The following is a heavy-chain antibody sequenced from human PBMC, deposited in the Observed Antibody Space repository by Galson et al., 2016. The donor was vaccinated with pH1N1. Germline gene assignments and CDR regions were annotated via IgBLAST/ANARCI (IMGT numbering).Heavy chain of an antibody. Sequence: ISCQGSGYRFSSSWIGWVRQMPGKGLEWLGIIYLGGSHIRYSPSFQGQVTISADNSINIVYLQWSSLKASDTAIYYCARQNDYGDYRGDAFDIWGQGTLVTVSS. D-gene: IGHD4-17*01. J-gene: IGHJ3*02. V-gene: IGHV5-51*01. CDR3: ARQNDYGDYRGDAFDI. CDR1: GYRFSSSW. CDR2: IYLGGSHI.